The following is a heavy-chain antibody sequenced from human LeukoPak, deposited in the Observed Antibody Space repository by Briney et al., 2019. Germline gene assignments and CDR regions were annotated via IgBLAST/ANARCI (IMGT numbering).Heavy chain of an antibody. CDR2: IGTGSSYR. D-gene: IGHD2-15*01. V-gene: IGHV3-21*01. CDR1: LFALRGDS. CDR3: ATGRSPIGGDGMDV. J-gene: IGHJ6*02. Sequence: PGRSLSLSRAVSLFALRGDSVNWVPEARGTGLEGVSSIGTGSSYRDYADSAKGRFTISRDYAQNSLYPPRNSLRSQDTAGFYCATGRSPIGGDGMDVWGRGTAVTVSS.